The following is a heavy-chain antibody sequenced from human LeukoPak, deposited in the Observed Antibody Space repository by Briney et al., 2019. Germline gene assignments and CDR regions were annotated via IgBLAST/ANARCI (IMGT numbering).Heavy chain of an antibody. J-gene: IGHJ4*02. V-gene: IGHV4-61*02. CDR3: ARSYVRIQLWQELDY. CDR2: IYTSGST. D-gene: IGHD5-18*01. CDR1: GGSISSGSYY. Sequence: SETLSLTCTVSGGSISSGSYYWSWIRQPAGKGLEWIGRIYTSGSTNYNPSLKSRVTISVDTSKNQFSLKLSSVTAADTAVCYCARSYVRIQLWQELDYWGQGTLVTVSS.